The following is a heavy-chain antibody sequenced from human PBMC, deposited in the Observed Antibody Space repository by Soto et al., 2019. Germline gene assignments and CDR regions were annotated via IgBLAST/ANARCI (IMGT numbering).Heavy chain of an antibody. CDR2: IGTTGHP. CDR3: ARGSSGWDADLDY. D-gene: IGHD6-19*01. Sequence: EVHLVESGGGLIRPGGSLRLSCTASGFTFDKYDLHWVRQRAGKGLAWVAAIGTTGHPYYPGSGKGRFTISRENVKNSLFLQVTDLKAGDPAVYYCARGSSGWDADLDYWGHGTLVTVSA. J-gene: IGHJ4*01. CDR1: GFTFDKYD. V-gene: IGHV3-13*05.